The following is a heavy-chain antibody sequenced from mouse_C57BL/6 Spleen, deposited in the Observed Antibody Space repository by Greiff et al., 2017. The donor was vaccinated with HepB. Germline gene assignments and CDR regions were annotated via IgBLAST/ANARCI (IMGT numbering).Heavy chain of an antibody. J-gene: IGHJ1*03. CDR3: ARGAIYGSSYGGYFDV. CDR1: GYSFTSYY. Sequence: QVQLQQSGPELVKPGASVKISCKASGYSFTSYYIHWVKQRPGQGLEWIGWIYPGSGNTKYNEKFKGKATLTADTSSSTTYMQLSSLTSEDSAVFYCARGAIYGSSYGGYFDVWGTGTTVTVSS. CDR2: IYPGSGNT. V-gene: IGHV1-66*01. D-gene: IGHD1-1*01.